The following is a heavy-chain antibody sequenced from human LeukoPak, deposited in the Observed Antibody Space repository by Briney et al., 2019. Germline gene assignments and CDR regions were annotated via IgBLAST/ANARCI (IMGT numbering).Heavy chain of an antibody. CDR2: VYYTGST. V-gene: IGHV4-39*01. D-gene: IGHD3-22*01. CDR3: TKLSAVVAKGVYYFDY. Sequence: PSETLSLTCTVSGGSISSSNFYWAWIRQPPGKGLQYIGSVYYTGSTYNNPSLESRVTISVDTSKNQYSLKLTSVTAEDTAFYYCTKLSAVVAKGVYYFDYWGQGTLVTVSS. J-gene: IGHJ4*02. CDR1: GGSISSSNFY.